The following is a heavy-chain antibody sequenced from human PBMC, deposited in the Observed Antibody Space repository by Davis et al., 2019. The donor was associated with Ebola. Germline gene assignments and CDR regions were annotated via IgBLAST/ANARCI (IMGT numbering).Heavy chain of an antibody. CDR3: ARAAYCSGGSCYFYGMDV. CDR1: VFTFSDYY. J-gene: IGHJ6*04. Sequence: GESLKISCAASVFTFSDYYMSWIRQAPGKGLEWVSDISNSGSTIFYVDSVKCRFTISRDNAKSSLYLQLNSLRAEDTAVYYCARAAYCSGGSCYFYGMDVWGKGTTVTVSS. D-gene: IGHD2-15*01. V-gene: IGHV3-11*01. CDR2: ISNSGSTI.